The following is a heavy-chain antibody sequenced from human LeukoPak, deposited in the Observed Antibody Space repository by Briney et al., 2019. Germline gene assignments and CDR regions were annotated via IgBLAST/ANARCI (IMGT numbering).Heavy chain of an antibody. Sequence: SETLSLTCAVYGGSFSGYYWSWIRQPPGKGLEWIGEINHSGSTNYNPSLKSRVTISVDTSKNQFSLKLSSVTAADTAVYYCARGPALPYGNSVAYYFDYWGQGTLDTVSS. CDR1: GGSFSGYY. CDR3: ARGPALPYGNSVAYYFDY. CDR2: INHSGST. J-gene: IGHJ4*02. D-gene: IGHD4-23*01. V-gene: IGHV4-34*01.